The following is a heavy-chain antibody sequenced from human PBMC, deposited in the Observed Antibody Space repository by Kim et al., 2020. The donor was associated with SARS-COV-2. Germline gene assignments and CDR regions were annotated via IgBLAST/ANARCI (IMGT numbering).Heavy chain of an antibody. CDR3: VRDIIGTLDY. J-gene: IGHJ4*02. Sequence: EKYYADSVKGQVTISRDNARNSLYLQMNSLRVEDTAVYFCVRDIIGTLDYWGQGALVTVSS. CDR2: EK. D-gene: IGHD3-10*01. V-gene: IGHV3-7*03.